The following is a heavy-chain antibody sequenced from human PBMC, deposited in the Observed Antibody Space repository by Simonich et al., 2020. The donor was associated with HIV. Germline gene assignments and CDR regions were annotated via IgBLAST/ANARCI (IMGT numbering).Heavy chain of an antibody. Sequence: QVHLQQWGAGLLKPSETLSLTCAVYGGSFSGYYWNWIRQPPGKGLEWIGEIDHSESTNYNPSLKSRVTISVDPSKNQFSLKLSSVTAADTAVYYCASCGGDCYHFDYWGQGTLVTVSS. CDR3: ASCGGDCYHFDY. V-gene: IGHV4-34*01. D-gene: IGHD2-21*02. J-gene: IGHJ4*02. CDR1: GGSFSGYY. CDR2: IDHSEST.